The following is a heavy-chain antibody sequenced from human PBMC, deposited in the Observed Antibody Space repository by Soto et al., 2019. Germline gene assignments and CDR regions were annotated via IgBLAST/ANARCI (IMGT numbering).Heavy chain of an antibody. CDR2: IIPIFGTA. CDR1: GAPLTSYP. CDR3: ARGIAVAGHDAFDI. V-gene: IGHV1-69*12. D-gene: IGHD6-19*01. Sequence: QAQLARSGAAVKKPGSWGKVSSKASGAPLTSYPISWVRKAPGKGLGWRGGIIPIFGTANYAQKFQGRVTITADESTSTAYMELSSLRSEDTAVYYCARGIAVAGHDAFDIWGQGTMVTVSS. J-gene: IGHJ3*02.